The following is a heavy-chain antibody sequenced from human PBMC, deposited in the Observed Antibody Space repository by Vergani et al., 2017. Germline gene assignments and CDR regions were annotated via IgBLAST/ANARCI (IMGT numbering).Heavy chain of an antibody. Sequence: QVQLQESGPGLVKPSQTLSLTCTVSGGSISSGSYYWSWIRQPAGKGLEWIGRIYTSGSTNYNPSLKSRVPISVDTSKNQFSLKLSSVTAADTAVYYCASDYYDSSGYYPAWGQGTLVTVSS. CDR2: IYTSGST. D-gene: IGHD3-22*01. J-gene: IGHJ5*02. CDR3: ASDYYDSSGYYPA. V-gene: IGHV4-61*02. CDR1: GGSISSGSYY.